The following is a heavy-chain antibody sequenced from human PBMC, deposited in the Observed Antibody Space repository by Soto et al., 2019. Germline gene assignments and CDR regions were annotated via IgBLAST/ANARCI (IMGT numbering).Heavy chain of an antibody. CDR2: ISYDGKDA. CDR1: GFSFKSHG. J-gene: IGHJ4*02. CDR3: AKDHRNGGSRVDY. V-gene: IGHV3-30*18. Sequence: QVQLVESGGGVVQPGRSLRLSCAVSGFSFKSHGMHWVRQAPGKGLEWVAFISYDGKDANYADSVKGRFTISRVNSKDALYLQMGSLRGEDTAVYFCAKDHRNGGSRVDYWGQGTLVTVSS. D-gene: IGHD2-15*01.